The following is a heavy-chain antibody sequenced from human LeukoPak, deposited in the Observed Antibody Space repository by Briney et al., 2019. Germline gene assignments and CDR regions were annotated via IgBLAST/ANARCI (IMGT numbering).Heavy chain of an antibody. CDR1: GGSVISGSSY. J-gene: IGHJ6*02. CDR3: ARAHSIASYYYGVDV. Sequence: SETLSLTCTVSGGSVISGSSYWGWIRQPPGKGLEWIGNIYYSGSTYYNPSLQSRVTISVDTSQSQFSLTLSSVTAADTAVYYCARAHSIASYYYGVDVWGQGTTVTVSS. D-gene: IGHD6-13*01. CDR2: IYYSGST. V-gene: IGHV4-39*07.